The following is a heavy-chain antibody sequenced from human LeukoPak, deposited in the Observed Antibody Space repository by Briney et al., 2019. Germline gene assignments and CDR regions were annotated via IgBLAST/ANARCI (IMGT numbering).Heavy chain of an antibody. CDR2: IYTSGST. D-gene: IGHD5-12*01. CDR3: ARTRGYDGPFDY. J-gene: IGHJ4*02. CDR1: GGSISSYS. Sequence: SGSLSLTCTVSGGSISSYSWSWIRQPAGKGLEWIGRIYTSGSTNYNPSLKSRVTMSVDTSKNQFSLKLSSVTAADTAVYYCARTRGYDGPFDYWGQGTLVTVSS. V-gene: IGHV4-4*07.